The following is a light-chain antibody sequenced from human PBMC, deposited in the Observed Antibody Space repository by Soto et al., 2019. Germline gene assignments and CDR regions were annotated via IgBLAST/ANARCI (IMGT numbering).Light chain of an antibody. CDR2: EGS. CDR3: CSYEGSSTYHV. J-gene: IGLJ1*01. V-gene: IGLV2-23*01. CDR1: SRDVGSYNL. Sequence: QSVLSQPASVSGSPGNSITISCTGTSRDVGSYNLVSWYQQHPGKAPKLMIYEGSKRPSGVSNRFSGSKSGNTASLTISGLQAEDEADYYCCSYEGSSTYHVFGIGTKVTVL.